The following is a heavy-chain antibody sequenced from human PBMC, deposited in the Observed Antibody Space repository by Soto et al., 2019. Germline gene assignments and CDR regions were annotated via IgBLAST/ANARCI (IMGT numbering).Heavy chain of an antibody. Sequence: PGESLKISCKGSGYSFTSYWISWVRQMPGKGLEWMGRIDPSDSYTNYSPSFQGHVTISADKSISTAYLQWSSLKASDTAMYYCARRPVEMATISYYYGMDVWGQGTTVTVSS. V-gene: IGHV5-10-1*01. CDR1: GYSFTSYW. CDR2: IDPSDSYT. D-gene: IGHD5-12*01. CDR3: ARRPVEMATISYYYGMDV. J-gene: IGHJ6*02.